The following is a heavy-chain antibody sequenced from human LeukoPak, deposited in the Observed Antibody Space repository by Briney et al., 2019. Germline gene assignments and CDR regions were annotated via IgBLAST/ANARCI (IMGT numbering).Heavy chain of an antibody. CDR2: MNPNSGNT. CDR3: ARVYCGGDCYSLGY. CDR1: GYTFTSYD. V-gene: IGHV1-8*01. J-gene: IGHJ4*02. D-gene: IGHD2-21*02. Sequence: RASVKVSCKASGYTFTSYDINWVRQATGQGLEWMGWMNPNSGNTGYAQKFQGRVTMTRSTSISTAYMELSSLRSEDTAVYYCARVYCGGDCYSLGYWGQGTLVTVSS.